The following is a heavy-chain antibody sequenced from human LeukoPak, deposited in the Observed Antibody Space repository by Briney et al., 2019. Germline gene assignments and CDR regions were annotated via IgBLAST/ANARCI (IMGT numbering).Heavy chain of an antibody. CDR3: ARRAGDYSHPYDY. CDR2: IYSGGST. CDR1: GFTFSGSA. J-gene: IGHJ4*02. D-gene: IGHD3-22*01. Sequence: PGGSLRLSCAASGFTFSGSAMHWVRQTPGKGLEWVSFIYSGGSTHYSDSVKGRFTISRDNSKNTLYLQMNSLRAEDTAVYYCARRAGDYSHPYDYWGQGTLVTVSS. V-gene: IGHV3-53*01.